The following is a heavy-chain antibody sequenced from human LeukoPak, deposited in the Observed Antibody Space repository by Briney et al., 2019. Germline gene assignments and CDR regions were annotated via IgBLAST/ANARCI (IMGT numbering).Heavy chain of an antibody. V-gene: IGHV5-51*01. J-gene: IGHJ4*02. CDR1: GYSFTSHW. CDR2: IFPGDFDT. D-gene: IGHD2-21*01. Sequence: GESLQISCKPSGYSFTSHWIAWVRQLPGRGLEWMGIIFPGDFDTRYSPSFQSQVTISADKSISTAYLEWSSLTASDTAIYYCARARHCASSSCIHDFWGPGTQVTVSS. CDR3: ARARHCASSSCIHDF.